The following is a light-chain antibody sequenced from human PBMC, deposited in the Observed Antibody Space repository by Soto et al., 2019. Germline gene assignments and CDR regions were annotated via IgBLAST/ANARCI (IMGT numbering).Light chain of an antibody. CDR2: WAS. J-gene: IGKJ2*01. Sequence: DIVMTQSPDSLAVSLGERATINCKSSQSVLYSSNNKNYLAWYQQKPGQPPNLLIYWASTRESGVPDRFSGSGSGKAFTLTISSLQAEDVAVYYCQQYYSSPPTFGQGTKLEIK. CDR1: QSVLYSSNNKNY. V-gene: IGKV4-1*01. CDR3: QQYYSSPPT.